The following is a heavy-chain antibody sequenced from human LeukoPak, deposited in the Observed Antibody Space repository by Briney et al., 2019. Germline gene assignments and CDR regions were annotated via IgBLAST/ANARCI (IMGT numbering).Heavy chain of an antibody. CDR1: GFTFSSYA. V-gene: IGHV3-23*01. CDR3: AKFLAVIAARDSLYFQH. CDR2: ISADAVDT. J-gene: IGHJ1*01. Sequence: GGSLRLSCAASGFTFSSYAMHWVRQAPGKGLEWVSAISADAVDTFYAPSVKGRFTISRDNSKNTMYLQINSLRAEDTAIYYCAKFLAVIAARDSLYFQHWGQGTLVTVSS. D-gene: IGHD6-6*01.